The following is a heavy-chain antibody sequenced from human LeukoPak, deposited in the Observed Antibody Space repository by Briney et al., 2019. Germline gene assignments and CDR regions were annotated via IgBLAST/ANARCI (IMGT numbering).Heavy chain of an antibody. V-gene: IGHV3-23*01. CDR3: AKRLGDY. J-gene: IGHJ4*02. CDR1: GFTFSGYG. Sequence: PGGSLRLSCAASGFTFSGYGMSWVRQAPGKGLEWVSAISGSGATTYYADSVKGRFTISRDNSKNTLYLQMSSLRAEDAAVYYCAKRLGDYWGQGTLVTVSS. D-gene: IGHD6-25*01. CDR2: ISGSGATT.